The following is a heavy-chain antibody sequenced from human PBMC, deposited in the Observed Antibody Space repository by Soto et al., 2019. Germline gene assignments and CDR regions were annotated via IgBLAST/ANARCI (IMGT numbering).Heavy chain of an antibody. CDR3: ARDRCTNGVCYTRSFDY. V-gene: IGHV1-3*01. CDR2: INAGNGNT. J-gene: IGHJ4*02. D-gene: IGHD2-8*01. Sequence: GASVKVSCKASGYTFTSYVIHWVRQAPGQRLEWMGWINAGNGNTKYSQKFQGRVTITRDTSASTAYMELSSLISEDTAMYYCARDRCTNGVCYTRSFDYWGQGTLVTVPQ. CDR1: GYTFTSYV.